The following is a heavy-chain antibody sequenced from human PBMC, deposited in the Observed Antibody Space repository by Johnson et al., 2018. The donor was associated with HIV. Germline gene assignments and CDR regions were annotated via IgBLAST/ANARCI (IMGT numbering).Heavy chain of an antibody. J-gene: IGHJ3*02. CDR3: AKDLIAAAGPDAFDI. Sequence: QEQLVESGGGLVKPGGSLRLSCTASGFIFSDYYLNWIRQAPGKGLEWISFISSGGGTTSYSDSVKGRFTISRDNAKNSLYLQMNSLRAEDTALYYCAKDLIAAAGPDAFDIWGQGTMVTVSS. D-gene: IGHD6-13*01. CDR1: GFIFSDYY. CDR2: ISSGGGTT. V-gene: IGHV3-11*01.